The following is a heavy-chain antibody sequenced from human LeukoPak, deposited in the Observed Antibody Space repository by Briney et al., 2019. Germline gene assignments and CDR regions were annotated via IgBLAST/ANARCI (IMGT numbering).Heavy chain of an antibody. D-gene: IGHD1-26*01. J-gene: IGHJ4*02. CDR2: IWYDGNNK. V-gene: IGHV3-33*06. CDR1: GFTFSSYG. CDR3: AKDTGLVAATRYYFDY. Sequence: PGGSLRLPCAASGFTFSSYGMHWVRQAPGKGLEWVAVIWYDGNNKYYADSVKGRFTISRDNSQNTLYLQMNSLRVEDTAVYYCAKDTGLVAATRYYFDYWGQGTLVTVSS.